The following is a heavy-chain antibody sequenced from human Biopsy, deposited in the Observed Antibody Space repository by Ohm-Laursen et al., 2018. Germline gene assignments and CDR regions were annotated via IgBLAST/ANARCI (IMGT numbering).Heavy chain of an antibody. CDR2: IYYSGIAA. Sequence: PSETLSLTCTVSGRPLNSYYWSWIRQPPGKGLEWIGYIYYSGIAANYNPSLKGRVTISVDTSKHQFSLRLTSATAADTAVFFCARLYRLDDYWNDDPPDAFDVWGQGTMVTVSS. CDR1: GRPLNSYY. CDR3: ARLYRLDDYWNDDPPDAFDV. J-gene: IGHJ3*01. D-gene: IGHD3-3*01. V-gene: IGHV4-59*01.